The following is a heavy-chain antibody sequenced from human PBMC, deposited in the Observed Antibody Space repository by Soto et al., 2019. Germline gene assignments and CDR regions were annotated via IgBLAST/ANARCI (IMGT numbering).Heavy chain of an antibody. CDR3: ARGTVTISFFDY. CDR1: GGSVTGFY. V-gene: IGHV4-59*02. CDR2: TFSSGDT. D-gene: IGHD4-17*01. Sequence: QVQLQESGPGLVMPSETLSLTCTVSGGSVTGFYWSWLRQPPGKGLEWIGYTFSSGDTNYNPSLNSRVTMSVDTSRNQFSLRLTSVTPADTAVYFCARGTVTISFFDYWGQGNLVTVSS. J-gene: IGHJ4*02.